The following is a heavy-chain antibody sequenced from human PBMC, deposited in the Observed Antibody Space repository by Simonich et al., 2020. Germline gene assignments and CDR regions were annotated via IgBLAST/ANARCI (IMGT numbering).Heavy chain of an antibody. CDR1: GFTFSSYG. CDR2: LWYDGSNK. J-gene: IGHJ4*02. Sequence: QVQLVESGGGVVQPGRSLRLSCAASGFTFSSYGMHWVRQAPGKGLEWVSVLWYDGSNKYYADSAKGRFTISRDNSKNTLYLQMNSLRAEDTAVYYCARERAAAGEAFDYWGQGTLVTVSS. D-gene: IGHD6-13*01. V-gene: IGHV3-33*01. CDR3: ARERAAAGEAFDY.